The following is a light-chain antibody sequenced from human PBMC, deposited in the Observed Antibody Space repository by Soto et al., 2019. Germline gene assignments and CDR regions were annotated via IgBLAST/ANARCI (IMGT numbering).Light chain of an antibody. CDR1: QSISSY. CDR3: QQSYSTLSLT. CDR2: AAS. J-gene: IGKJ4*01. Sequence: DIRMTQSPSSLSASVGDRVTITCRASQSISSYLNWYQQKPGKAPKLLIYAASSLQSGVPSRFSGSGSGTDFTLTIISLQPEDFATYYCQQSYSTLSLTFGGVTKVEIK. V-gene: IGKV1-39*01.